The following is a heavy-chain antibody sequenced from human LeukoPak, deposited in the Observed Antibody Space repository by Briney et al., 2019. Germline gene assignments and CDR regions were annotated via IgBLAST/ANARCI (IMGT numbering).Heavy chain of an antibody. CDR3: TREDVIGVPAHRGDWFVP. J-gene: IGHJ5*02. Sequence: GRSMRLSCVVSGFTFNKYWMSWVRQAPGKGLEWVAYIKQDGSEKNYVDSVKGRFTISRDNAKNSLYLQMNSLRAEDTAVYYCTREDVIGVPAHRGDWFVPWGQGTLVTVSS. CDR1: GFTFNKYW. V-gene: IGHV3-7*01. D-gene: IGHD2-2*01. CDR2: IKQDGSEK.